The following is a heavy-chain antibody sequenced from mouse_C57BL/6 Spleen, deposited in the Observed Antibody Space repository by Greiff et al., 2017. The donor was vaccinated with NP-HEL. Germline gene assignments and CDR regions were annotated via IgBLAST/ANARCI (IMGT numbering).Heavy chain of an antibody. CDR1: GFTFSSYG. V-gene: IGHV5-6*01. Sequence: DVQLVESGGDLVKPGGSLKLSCAASGFTFSSYGMSWVRQTPDKRLEWVATISSGGSYTYYPDSVKGRFTISRDNAKNTLYLQMSSLKSEDTAMYYCARHGGSSSYFDYWGQGTTLTVSS. CDR2: ISSGGSYT. J-gene: IGHJ2*01. D-gene: IGHD1-1*01. CDR3: ARHGGSSSYFDY.